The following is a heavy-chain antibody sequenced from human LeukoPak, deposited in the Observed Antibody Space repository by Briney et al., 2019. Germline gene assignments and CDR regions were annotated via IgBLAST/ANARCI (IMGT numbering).Heavy chain of an antibody. V-gene: IGHV1-46*01. Sequence: GASVKVSCKASGYTFTNYYMHWVRQAPGQGLEWMGIINPRGGSTDYAQKFQGRVTMTRDRSTTTVYMELSGLRSEDTAVYYCARVGGSRTNYYYYYMDVWGKGTTVTVSS. CDR2: INPRGGST. CDR3: ARVGGSRTNYYYYYMDV. CDR1: GYTFTNYY. J-gene: IGHJ6*03. D-gene: IGHD1-26*01.